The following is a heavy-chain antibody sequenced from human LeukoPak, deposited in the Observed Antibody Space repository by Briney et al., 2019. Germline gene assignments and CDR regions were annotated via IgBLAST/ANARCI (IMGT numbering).Heavy chain of an antibody. J-gene: IGHJ6*03. D-gene: IGHD4-11*01. CDR2: IYSGGST. CDR3: ATQRGSTTVTTLYMDV. V-gene: IGHV3-53*01. CDR1: GFTVSSNY. Sequence: GGSLRLSCAASGFTVSSNYMSWVRQAPGKGLEWVSVIYSGGSTYYADSVKDRFTISRDNSKNTLYLQMNSLRAEDTAVYYCATQRGSTTVTTLYMDVWAKGPRSPSP.